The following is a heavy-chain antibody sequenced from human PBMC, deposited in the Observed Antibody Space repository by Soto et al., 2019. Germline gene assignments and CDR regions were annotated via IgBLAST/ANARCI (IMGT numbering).Heavy chain of an antibody. Sequence: SETLSLTCTGSDGSISSGAYYWSWIRQHPGKGLERIGYIYYNGSPYYNPSLGGRVTISVDPSNSQFSLELRSVTAADTAVYYCARQNPYSSGSYYFDFWGPGTLVTVSS. CDR1: DGSISSGAYY. CDR3: ARQNPYSSGSYYFDF. D-gene: IGHD6-19*01. V-gene: IGHV4-31*03. J-gene: IGHJ4*02. CDR2: IYYNGSP.